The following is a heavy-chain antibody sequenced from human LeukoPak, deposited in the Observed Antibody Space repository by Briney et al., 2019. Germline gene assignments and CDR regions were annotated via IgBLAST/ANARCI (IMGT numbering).Heavy chain of an antibody. CDR3: AREDYGGSSGF. CDR1: GGSIISYY. J-gene: IGHJ4*02. V-gene: IGHV4-59*01. CDR2: IYYLGST. Sequence: SETLSLTCTVSGGSIISYYWSWIRQPPGKGLEWIGYIYYLGSTNYNPSLKSRVTISVDTSKNQFSLKLSSVAAADTAVYYCAREDYGGSSGFWGQGTLVTVSS. D-gene: IGHD4-23*01.